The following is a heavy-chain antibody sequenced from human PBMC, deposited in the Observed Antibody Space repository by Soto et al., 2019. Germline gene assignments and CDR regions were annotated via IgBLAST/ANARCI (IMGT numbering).Heavy chain of an antibody. CDR1: GFTFSSYS. CDR2: ISSSSSTI. J-gene: IGHJ6*02. V-gene: IGHV3-48*02. CDR3: ARDQLDIVVVSDRYYYYGMDV. D-gene: IGHD2-15*01. Sequence: EVQLVESGGGLVQPGGSLRLSCAASGFTFSSYSMNWVRQAPGKGLEWVSYISSSSSTIYYADSVKGRFTISRDNAKNSLYLQMNSLRDEDTAVYYCARDQLDIVVVSDRYYYYGMDVWGQGTTVTVSS.